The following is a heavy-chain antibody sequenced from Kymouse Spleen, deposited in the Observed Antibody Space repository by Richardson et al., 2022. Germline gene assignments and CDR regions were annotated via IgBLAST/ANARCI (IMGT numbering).Heavy chain of an antibody. CDR3: ARRVYDILTGYFDY. CDR1: GGSFSGYY. J-gene: IGHJ4*02. V-gene: IGHV4-34*01. CDR2: INHSGST. D-gene: IGHD3-9*01. Sequence: QVQLQQWGAGLLKPSETLSLTCAVYGGSFSGYYWSWIRQPPGKGLEWIGEINHSGSTNYNPSLKSRVTISVDTSKNQFSLKLSSVTAADTAVYYCARRVYDILTGYFDYWGQGTLVTVSS.